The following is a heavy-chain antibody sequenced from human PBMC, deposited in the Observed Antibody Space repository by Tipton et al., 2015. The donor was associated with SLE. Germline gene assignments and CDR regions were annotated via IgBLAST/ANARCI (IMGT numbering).Heavy chain of an antibody. CDR3: ARVDYYYMDV. V-gene: IGHV4-34*01. J-gene: IGHJ6*03. CDR1: GGSFSGYY. CDR2: INHSGST. Sequence: TLSLTCAVYGGSFSGYYWSWIRQPPGKGLEWIGEINHSGSTNYNPSLKSRVTISVDTSKNQFSLKLSSVTAADTAVYYCARVDYYYMDVWGKGTTVTVSS.